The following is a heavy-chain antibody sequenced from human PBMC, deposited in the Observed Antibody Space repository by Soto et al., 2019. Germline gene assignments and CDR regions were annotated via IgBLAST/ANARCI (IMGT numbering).Heavy chain of an antibody. CDR2: ISYDGSNR. CDR1: GFPLSSYG. CDR3: AKGWGSGYYHDTFDF. V-gene: IGHV3-30*18. D-gene: IGHD3-22*01. Sequence: QVQLVESGGGVVQPGRSLRLSCAASGFPLSSYGMHWVRQAPGKGLEWVAVISYDGSNRYYVDSVKGRFTISRDTSKNTPYLQMSSLSAEDTAVYYCAKGWGSGYYHDTFDFWGQGTMVTVSS. J-gene: IGHJ3*01.